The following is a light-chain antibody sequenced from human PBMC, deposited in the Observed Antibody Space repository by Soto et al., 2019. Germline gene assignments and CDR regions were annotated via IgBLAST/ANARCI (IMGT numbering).Light chain of an antibody. CDR3: ATWDDRLDAYV. V-gene: IGLV1-44*01. CDR1: SSNIGSNT. CDR2: SHN. J-gene: IGLJ1*01. Sequence: QSVLTQSPSASGTPGQRVIISCSGSSSNIGSNTVNWYQQFPGTAPKLLIYSHNQRPSGVPDRFSGSHSGTSASLVISGLLSEDEDDYYCATWDDRLDAYVFGTGTKVTVL.